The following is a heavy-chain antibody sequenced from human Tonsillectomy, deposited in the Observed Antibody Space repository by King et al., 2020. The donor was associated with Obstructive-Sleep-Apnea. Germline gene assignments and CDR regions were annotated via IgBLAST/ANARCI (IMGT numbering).Heavy chain of an antibody. CDR1: GASISGASMSSSSYY. CDR2: IYYSGST. V-gene: IGHV4-39*02. J-gene: IGHJ4*02. Sequence: QLQESGPGLVKPSETLSLTCTVSGASISGASMSSSSYYWGWIRQPPGKGLEWIGSIYYSGSTNYNPSLKRRVTISIDTSKKHFSLNLTSVTAADTAVYYCARRYRGSYPFDYWGQGTLVTVSS. D-gene: IGHD1-26*01. CDR3: ARRYRGSYPFDY.